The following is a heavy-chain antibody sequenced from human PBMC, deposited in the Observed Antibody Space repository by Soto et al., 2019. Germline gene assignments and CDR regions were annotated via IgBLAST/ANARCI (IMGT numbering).Heavy chain of an antibody. Sequence: SVKVSCKASAGTFSSYAISWVRQAPGQGLEWMGGIIPIFGTANYAQKFQGRVTITADESTSTAYMELSSLRSEDTAVYYCARTYSSGSNWFDPWGQGTLVTVSS. D-gene: IGHD6-19*01. V-gene: IGHV1-69*13. CDR2: IIPIFGTA. J-gene: IGHJ5*02. CDR3: ARTYSSGSNWFDP. CDR1: AGTFSSYA.